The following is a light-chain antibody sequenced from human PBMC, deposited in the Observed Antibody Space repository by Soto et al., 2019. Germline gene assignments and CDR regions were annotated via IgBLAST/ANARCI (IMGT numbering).Light chain of an antibody. J-gene: IGKJ4*01. Sequence: TQSPGTLSLSPGERATLSCRASQSVSSSFIAWYQQRPGKVPQLLISAASTLQSGVPSRFSGSGSGTDFTLTINSLQPEDAATYYCQKYNRAPLTFGGGTKVEI. CDR3: QKYNRAPLT. CDR1: QSVSSS. V-gene: IGKV1-27*01. CDR2: AAS.